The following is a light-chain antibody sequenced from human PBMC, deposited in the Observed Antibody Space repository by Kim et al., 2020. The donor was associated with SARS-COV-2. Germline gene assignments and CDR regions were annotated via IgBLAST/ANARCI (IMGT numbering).Light chain of an antibody. Sequence: LSPGERAALSCRASHTIISSYLAWYQQKPGQAPRLIIYGASSRATGTPDRFSGSGSGTDFSLTISRLEPEDFAVYYCQQYGSSPLTFGGGTKLEI. CDR1: HTIISSY. CDR2: GAS. J-gene: IGKJ4*01. CDR3: QQYGSSPLT. V-gene: IGKV3-20*01.